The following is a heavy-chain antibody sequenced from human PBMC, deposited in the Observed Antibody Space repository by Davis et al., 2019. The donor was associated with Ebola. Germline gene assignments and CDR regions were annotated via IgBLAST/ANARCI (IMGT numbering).Heavy chain of an antibody. CDR1: GFTFNIYS. Sequence: GESLKISCEASGFTFNIYSMHWVRQAPGKGLEWVSSLSSRSTYISYADSLKGRFTSSRDNAKASLSLQMNTLRTEDTAIYYCARGLKTGQNSDGFDVWGQGTMVIVSS. CDR3: ARGLKTGQNSDGFDV. J-gene: IGHJ3*01. V-gene: IGHV3-21*01. D-gene: IGHD3-9*01. CDR2: LSSRSTYI.